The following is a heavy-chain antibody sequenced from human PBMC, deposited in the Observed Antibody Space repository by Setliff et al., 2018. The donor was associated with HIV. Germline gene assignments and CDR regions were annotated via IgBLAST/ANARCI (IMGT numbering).Heavy chain of an antibody. CDR2: IYYSGST. CDR3: ARLEYYYYMDV. D-gene: IGHD3-3*01. J-gene: IGHJ6*03. CDR1: GGSISSSRYY. Sequence: SETLSLTCTVSGGSISSSRYYWGWIRQPPGKGLDWIGYIYYSGSTYYNPSLKSRVTISLDTATNQFALKLSSVTAADTAVYYCARLEYYYYMDVWGKGTTVTVSS. V-gene: IGHV4-39*01.